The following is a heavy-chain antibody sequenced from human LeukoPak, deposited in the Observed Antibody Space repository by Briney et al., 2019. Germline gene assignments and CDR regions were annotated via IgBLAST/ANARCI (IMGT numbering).Heavy chain of an antibody. Sequence: SQTLSLTCTVSGGSISSGGYYWSWIRQHPGKGLEWIGYIYYSGSTYYNPSLKSRVTISVDTSKNQFSLKLSSVTAADTAVYYCAGSAYSSSWSLGYWGQGTLVTVSS. V-gene: IGHV4-31*03. CDR2: IYYSGST. CDR1: GGSISSGGYY. CDR3: AGSAYSSSWSLGY. D-gene: IGHD6-13*01. J-gene: IGHJ4*02.